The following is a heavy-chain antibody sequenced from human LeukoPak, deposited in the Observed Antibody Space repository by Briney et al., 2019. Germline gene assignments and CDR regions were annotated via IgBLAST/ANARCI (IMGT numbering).Heavy chain of an antibody. CDR2: ISGSGGST. CDR1: GFTFSSYA. CDR3: AKDLGYYYGSGSYYNLFDP. J-gene: IGHJ5*02. Sequence: GGSLRLSCAASGFTFSSYAMSWVRQAPGKGLEWVSAISGSGGSTYYADSVKGRFTISRDNSKNTLYLQMNSLRAEDTAVYYCAKDLGYYYGSGSYYNLFDPWGQGTLVTVSS. D-gene: IGHD3-10*01. V-gene: IGHV3-23*01.